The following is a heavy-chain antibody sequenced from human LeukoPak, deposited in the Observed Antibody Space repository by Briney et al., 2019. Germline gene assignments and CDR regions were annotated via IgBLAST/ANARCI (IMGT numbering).Heavy chain of an antibody. V-gene: IGHV3-30*01. J-gene: IGHJ6*03. Sequence: GRPLRLSCVASGFTFSSFPMHWVRQAPGKGLEWVAVISNDEKNKYYADSVKGRFTISRDNSKNTLFLQMNSLRAEDTALYYCARASLTEYFYYYYMDVWGKGTTVTVSS. D-gene: IGHD3-10*01. CDR2: ISNDEKNK. CDR1: GFTFSSFP. CDR3: ARASLTEYFYYYYMDV.